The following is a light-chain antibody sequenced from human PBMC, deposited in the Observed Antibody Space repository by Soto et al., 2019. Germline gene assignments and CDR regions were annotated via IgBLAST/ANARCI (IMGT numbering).Light chain of an antibody. CDR3: QSSDRSLSVG. J-gene: IGLJ2*01. V-gene: IGLV1-40*01. Sequence: QSVLTQPHSLSGAPGQRVTISCTGSSSNIGAGYDVHWYQQLPGTAPKLLIYGNSNRPSGVPDRFSGSKSGTSASLAITGLQAENEADYYCQSSDRSLSVGFGGGTKLTVL. CDR2: GNS. CDR1: SSNIGAGYD.